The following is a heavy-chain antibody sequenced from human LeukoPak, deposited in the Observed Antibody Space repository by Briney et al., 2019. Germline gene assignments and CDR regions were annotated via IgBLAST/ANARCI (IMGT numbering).Heavy chain of an antibody. V-gene: IGHV3-74*01. CDR2: INNDGSST. CDR1: GFTFSSYR. CDR3: ARVAAAGTLDY. Sequence: GGSLRLSCAASGFTFSSYRMHWVRQVPGKELMWVSRINNDGSSTSYADSVKGRFTISRDNAKNTLYLQMNSLRAEDTAVYYCARVAAAGTLDYWGQGSLVTVSS. D-gene: IGHD6-13*01. J-gene: IGHJ4*02.